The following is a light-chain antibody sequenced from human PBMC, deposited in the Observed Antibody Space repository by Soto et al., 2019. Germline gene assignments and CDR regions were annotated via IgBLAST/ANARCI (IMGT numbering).Light chain of an antibody. CDR2: DAS. Sequence: EIVLTQSPVTLSLSPGERATLSCRASQSVTNSLAWYQQKPGQAPRLLVYDASNRATGIPTRFSGSGSGTDFTLTISRLEPEDFAVYYCQQYGRSATFTSGPGTKVDIK. CDR3: QQYGRSATFT. CDR1: QSVTNS. V-gene: IGKV3-11*01. J-gene: IGKJ3*01.